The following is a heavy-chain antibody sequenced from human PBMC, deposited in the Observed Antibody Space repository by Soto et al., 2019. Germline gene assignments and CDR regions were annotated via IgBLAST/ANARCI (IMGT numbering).Heavy chain of an antibody. J-gene: IGHJ4*02. Sequence: SETLSLTCAVYGGSFSGYYWSWIRQPPGKGLEWIGEINHSGSTNYNPSLKSGVTISVDTSKNQLSRQLSSVTAADTAVYYCARGTQDTMIVVVITPYYFDYWGQGTLVTVSS. CDR2: INHSGST. CDR1: GGSFSGYY. V-gene: IGHV4-34*01. D-gene: IGHD3-22*01. CDR3: ARGTQDTMIVVVITPYYFDY.